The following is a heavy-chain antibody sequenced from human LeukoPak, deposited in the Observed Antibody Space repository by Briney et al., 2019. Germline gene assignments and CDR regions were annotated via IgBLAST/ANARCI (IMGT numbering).Heavy chain of an antibody. CDR3: ARNQQLGGHSYYYYGMDV. J-gene: IGHJ6*02. Sequence: GGSLRLSCVGSGFTSIAYALTWARQAPGKGLEWVSGISGGGVTTYYADSVKGRFTISRDNSKNTLYLQMNSLRADDTAIYYCARNQQLGGHSYYYYGMDVWGQGTTVTVSS. D-gene: IGHD3-16*01. CDR2: ISGGGVTT. CDR1: GFTSIAYA. V-gene: IGHV3-23*01.